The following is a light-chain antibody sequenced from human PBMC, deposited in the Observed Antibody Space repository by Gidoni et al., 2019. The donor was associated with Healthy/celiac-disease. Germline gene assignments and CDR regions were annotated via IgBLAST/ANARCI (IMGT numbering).Light chain of an antibody. CDR3: QQDNSFPLT. CDR1: QGISSW. CDR2: AAS. Sequence: DIQMTQSPSSVSASVGDRVPITCRASQGISSWLAWYHQKPGKAPKLLIYAASSLQSGVPARLSGSGSGTDCTLTISSMQPEDFATYDFQQDNSFPLTFGGGTKVEIK. J-gene: IGKJ4*02. V-gene: IGKV1-12*01.